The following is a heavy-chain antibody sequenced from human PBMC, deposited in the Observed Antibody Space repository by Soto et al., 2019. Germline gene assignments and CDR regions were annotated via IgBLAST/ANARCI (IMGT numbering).Heavy chain of an antibody. Sequence: PVESLRISCKFAGCTFTNYWSCCVLQMPGKGLEWMGIIYPGDSDTKYNPSFQGQVTISADKSITTTYLRWTSLKASDNAISYCEPSLLYPGLEVWGPGTTLKVYS. CDR1: GCTFTNYW. CDR3: EPSLLYPGLEV. V-gene: IGHV5-51*01. D-gene: IGHD2-2*02. CDR2: IYPGDSDT. J-gene: IGHJ6*01.